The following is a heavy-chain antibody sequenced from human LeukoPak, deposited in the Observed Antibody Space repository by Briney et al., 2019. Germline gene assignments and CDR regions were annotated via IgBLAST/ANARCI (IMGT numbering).Heavy chain of an antibody. Sequence: SQTLSLTCTVSGGSISSGGYYWSWIRQHPGKGLEWIGYIYYSGSTYYNPSLKSRVTISVDTSKNQFSLKLSFVTAADTAVYYCARFYYVSGLSDPTYYLDYGGRGTRVT. CDR1: GGSISSGGYY. CDR3: ARFYYVSGLSDPTYYLDY. V-gene: IGHV4-31*03. CDR2: IYYSGST. J-gene: IGHJ4*02. D-gene: IGHD3-10*01.